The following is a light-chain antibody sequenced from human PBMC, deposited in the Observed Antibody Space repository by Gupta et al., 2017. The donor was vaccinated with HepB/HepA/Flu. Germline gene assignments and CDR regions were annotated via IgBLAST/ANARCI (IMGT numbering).Light chain of an antibody. CDR3: SACADTMSGSEV. CDR1: SSNIVSNL. J-gene: IGLJ2*01. CDR2: RNT. V-gene: IGLV1-47*01. Sequence: SASGTPGQSVSISCSGSSSNIVSNLVSWYQQLPGTDPKLLIYRNTERPSGVPDRFSFSTSGTSDSPALTSRRCEDEADDDYSACADTMSGSEVFGRGTRLTVL.